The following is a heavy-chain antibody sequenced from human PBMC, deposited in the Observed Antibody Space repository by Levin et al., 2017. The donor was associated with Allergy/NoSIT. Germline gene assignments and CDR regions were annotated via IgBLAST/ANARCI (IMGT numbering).Heavy chain of an antibody. D-gene: IGHD3-9*01. Sequence: GGSLRLSCEATGFIVSYYGIHWVRQGPGKGLEWVAVMWANGIRKHYADSVTGRFTVSRDNSKNTVYLQMDSLRAEDTAVYDCARDADTTSHYSMFDYWGPGTLVTVSS. CDR3: ARDADTTSHYSMFDY. CDR2: MWANGIRK. CDR1: GFIVSYYG. V-gene: IGHV3-33*01. J-gene: IGHJ4*02.